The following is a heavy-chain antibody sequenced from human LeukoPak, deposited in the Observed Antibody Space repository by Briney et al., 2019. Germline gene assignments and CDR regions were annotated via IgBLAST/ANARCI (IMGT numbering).Heavy chain of an antibody. D-gene: IGHD3-10*01. V-gene: IGHV4-59*08. J-gene: IGHJ5*02. Sequence: SETLSLTCTFSGGSISSYYWGWIRQPPGKGLEWIGYIYYSGSTNYNPSLKSRVTISVDTSKNQFSLKLSSVTAADTAVYYCARHVLSVRGVPRWFDPWGQGTLVTVSS. CDR3: ARHVLSVRGVPRWFDP. CDR1: GGSISSYY. CDR2: IYYSGST.